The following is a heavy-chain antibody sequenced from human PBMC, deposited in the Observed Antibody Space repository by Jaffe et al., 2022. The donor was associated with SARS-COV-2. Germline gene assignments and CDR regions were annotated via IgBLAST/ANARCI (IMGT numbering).Heavy chain of an antibody. CDR3: AREDCSSPVCYDQFDS. CDR1: GDSISSNNW. J-gene: IGHJ5*01. CDR2: IQHSGST. V-gene: IGHV4-4*02. Sequence: QVQLQESGPGLVKPSGTLSLTCVVSGDSISSNNWWSWVRQPPGKGLEWIGEIQHSGSTNYNPSLKSRVTISVDKSKNQFSLNLRSVTAADTAVYYCAREDCSSPVCYDQFDSWGQGTLVTVSS. D-gene: IGHD2-2*01.